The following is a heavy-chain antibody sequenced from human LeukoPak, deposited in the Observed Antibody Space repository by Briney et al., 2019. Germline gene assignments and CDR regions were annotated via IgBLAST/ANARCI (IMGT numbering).Heavy chain of an antibody. V-gene: IGHV3-43*02. D-gene: IGHD3-22*01. CDR2: ISGDGGST. CDR3: AKEEYYYDSSGYLQH. CDR1: GFTFDDYA. J-gene: IGHJ1*01. Sequence: GGSLRLSCAASGFTFDDYAMHWVRQAPGKGLEWVSLISGDGGSTYYADSVKGRFTISRDNSKNSLYLQVNSLRTEDTALYYCAKEEYYYDSSGYLQHWGQGTLVTVSS.